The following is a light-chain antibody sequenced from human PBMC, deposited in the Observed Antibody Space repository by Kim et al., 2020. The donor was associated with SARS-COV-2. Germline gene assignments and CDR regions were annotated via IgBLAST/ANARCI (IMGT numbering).Light chain of an antibody. V-gene: IGLV1-51*01. CDR1: SANIRRSF. CDR3: GARDNMLRVVL. J-gene: IGLJ2*01. Sequence: GQTVAIASEGGSANIRRSFVSWHRRFPGTAPRLLIYDNNERPSGISDRFSVSKSDTAATLTITGLQTGDEADYYCGARDNMLRVVLFGGGTKVTV. CDR2: DNN.